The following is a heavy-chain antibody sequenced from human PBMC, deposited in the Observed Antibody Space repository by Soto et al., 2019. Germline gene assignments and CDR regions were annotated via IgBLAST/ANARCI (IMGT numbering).Heavy chain of an antibody. D-gene: IGHD3-9*01. Sequence: SETLSLTCTVSGGSISSSSYYWGWIRQPPGKGLEWIGSIYYSGSTYYNPSLKSRVTISVDTSKNQFSLKLSSVTAADTAVYYCARHGYFDWSRLAVFDYWGQGTLVTVSS. V-gene: IGHV4-39*01. CDR3: ARHGYFDWSRLAVFDY. CDR1: GGSISSSSYY. J-gene: IGHJ4*02. CDR2: IYYSGST.